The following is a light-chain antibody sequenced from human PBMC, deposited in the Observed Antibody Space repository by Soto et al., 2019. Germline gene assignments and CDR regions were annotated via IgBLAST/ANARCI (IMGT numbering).Light chain of an antibody. CDR2: EVS. Sequence: QSALTQPASVSGSPGQSITISCTGTSSDVGGYNYVSWYQQHPGKAPKLMIYEVSNRPSGVSNRFSGSKSGNTASLTISGLPADDEADYYCSSYPSSSTRVFGGGTQLTVL. CDR1: SSDVGGYNY. CDR3: SSYPSSSTRV. J-gene: IGLJ3*02. V-gene: IGLV2-14*01.